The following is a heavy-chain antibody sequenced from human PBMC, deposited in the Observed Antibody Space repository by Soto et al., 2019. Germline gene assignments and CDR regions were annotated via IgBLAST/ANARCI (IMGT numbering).Heavy chain of an antibody. J-gene: IGHJ6*02. D-gene: IGHD4-4*01. Sequence: QVHLVQSGAEVKKPGASVKVSCKASGYTFTSCGIRWVRQAPGQGLEWMGLINTYNGYTKYPQNFQGRVTMTTDTSTGTVYMELRSLTSDDTAVYYCARDLTKGLDVWGQGTTVTVSS. CDR1: GYTFTSCG. CDR3: ARDLTKGLDV. CDR2: INTYNGYT. V-gene: IGHV1-18*01.